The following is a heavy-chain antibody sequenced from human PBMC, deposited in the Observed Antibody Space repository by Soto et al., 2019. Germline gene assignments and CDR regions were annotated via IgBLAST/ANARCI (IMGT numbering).Heavy chain of an antibody. D-gene: IGHD5-12*01. CDR1: GYSISSGYY. CDR3: ARVRGYSGYDSFDY. V-gene: IGHV4-38-2*01. CDR2: IYHSGST. J-gene: IGHJ4*02. Sequence: SETLSLTCAVSGYSISSGYYWCWIRQPPGKGLEWIGSIYHSGSTYYNPSLKSRVTISVDTSKNQFSLKLSSVTAADTAVYYFARVRGYSGYDSFDYWGQGTLVTVSS.